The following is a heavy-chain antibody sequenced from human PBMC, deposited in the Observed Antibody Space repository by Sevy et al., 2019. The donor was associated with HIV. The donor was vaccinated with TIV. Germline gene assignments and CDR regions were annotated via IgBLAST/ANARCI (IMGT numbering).Heavy chain of an antibody. Sequence: GGSLRLSCAASGFTFSSYGMHWVRQAPGKGLEWVAVIWYDGSNKYYADSVKGRFTISRDNSKNTLYLQMNSLRAEDTVVYYCARDFRGSGWYREYYYVMDVWGQGTTVTVSS. V-gene: IGHV3-33*01. CDR3: ARDFRGSGWYREYYYVMDV. D-gene: IGHD6-19*01. CDR1: GFTFSSYG. CDR2: IWYDGSNK. J-gene: IGHJ6*02.